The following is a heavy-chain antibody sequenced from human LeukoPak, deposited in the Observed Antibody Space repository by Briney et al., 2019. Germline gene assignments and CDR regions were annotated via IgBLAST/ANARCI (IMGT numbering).Heavy chain of an antibody. CDR3: ARDRVHKDYDILTGYYTYSYYGMDV. J-gene: IGHJ6*02. V-gene: IGHV3-30*12. D-gene: IGHD3-9*01. CDR2: ISYDGSNK. CDR1: GFTFSTYG. Sequence: PGGSLRLSCAASGFTFSTYGMHWVRQAPGKGLEWVAVISYDGSNKYYADSVKGRFTISRDNSKNTLYLQMNSLRAEDTAVYYCARDRVHKDYDILTGYYTYSYYGMDVWGQGTTVTVSS.